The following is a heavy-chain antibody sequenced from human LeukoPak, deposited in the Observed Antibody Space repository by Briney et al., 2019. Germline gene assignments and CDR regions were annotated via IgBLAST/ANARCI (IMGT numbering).Heavy chain of an antibody. D-gene: IGHD1-26*01. CDR2: IYYSGST. CDR3: ARGVLGGSIVGATRVFDY. Sequence: SETLSLTCTVSGGSISSYYWSWIRQPPGKGLEWIGYIYYSGSTNYNPSLKSRVTISVDTSKNQFSLKLSSVTAADTAVYYCARGVLGGSIVGATRVFDYWGQGTLVAVSS. V-gene: IGHV4-59*01. CDR1: GGSISSYY. J-gene: IGHJ4*02.